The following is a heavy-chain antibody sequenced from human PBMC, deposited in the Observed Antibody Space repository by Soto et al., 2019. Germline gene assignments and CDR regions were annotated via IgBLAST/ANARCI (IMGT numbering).Heavy chain of an antibody. CDR3: ARQGRPTAGMGWFDP. V-gene: IGHV4-39*01. J-gene: IGHJ5*02. CDR1: GGSISDDTYY. Sequence: SETLSLTCTVSGGSISDDTYYWGWIRQPPGKGLEWIGSIYYSGTSSYNPSLESRVTMSVDTSKKQLSLRLRSVTATDTAVYYCARQGRPTAGMGWFDPWGPGTLVTVSS. D-gene: IGHD1-1*01. CDR2: IYYSGTS.